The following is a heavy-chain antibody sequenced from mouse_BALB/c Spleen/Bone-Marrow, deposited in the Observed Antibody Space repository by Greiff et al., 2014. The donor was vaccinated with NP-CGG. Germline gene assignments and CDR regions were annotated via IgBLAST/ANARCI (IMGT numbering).Heavy chain of an antibody. Sequence: VQLQQSGAELVKPGASVKLSCKASGYTFTSYYLYWVKQRPGQGLEWIGEINPYNDGTKYNEKFKGKATLTSDKSSSTAYMELSSLTSEDSAVYYCARGNYYVFAYWGQGTLVTVSA. CDR1: GYTFTSYY. CDR3: ARGNYYVFAY. V-gene: IGHV1-53*01. D-gene: IGHD2-1*01. J-gene: IGHJ3*01. CDR2: INPYNDGT.